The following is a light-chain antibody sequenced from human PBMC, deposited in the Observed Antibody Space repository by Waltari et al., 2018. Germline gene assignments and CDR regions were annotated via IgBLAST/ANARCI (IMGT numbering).Light chain of an antibody. CDR1: SSDVGGYDY. Sequence: QSALSQPPSASGSPGQSVAISCTGTSSDVGGYDYVSWSQQHPGKAPKLMIYEVHKRPSGVPDRSSGSKSGNTASLTVSGLQAEDEADYYCCSYAGNAIYVFGTGTKVTVL. CDR2: EVH. CDR3: CSYAGNAIYV. J-gene: IGLJ1*01. V-gene: IGLV2-8*01.